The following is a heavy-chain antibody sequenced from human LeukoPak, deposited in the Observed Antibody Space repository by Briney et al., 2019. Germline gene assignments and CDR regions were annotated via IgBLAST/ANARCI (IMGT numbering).Heavy chain of an antibody. CDR3: AKGESGTRPIMITFGGVIVS. CDR1: GFTFSSYA. CDR2: ISGSGGST. Sequence: GGSLRLSCAASGFTFSSYAMSWVRQAPGKGLEWVSTISGSGGSTYYADSVKGRFTIPRDNSKNTLYLQMNSLRAEDTAVYYCAKGESGTRPIMITFGGVIVSWGQGTLVTVSS. J-gene: IGHJ5*02. D-gene: IGHD3-16*02. V-gene: IGHV3-23*01.